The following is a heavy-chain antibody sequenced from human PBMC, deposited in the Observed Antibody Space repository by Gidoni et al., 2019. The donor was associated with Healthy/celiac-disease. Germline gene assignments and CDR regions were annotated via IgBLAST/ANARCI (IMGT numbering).Heavy chain of an antibody. D-gene: IGHD4-17*01. J-gene: IGHJ3*02. CDR3: ARSIYGGNHPTSDAFDI. Sequence: QVQLVESGGGVVQPGRSLRLPCSASGSTFSSYAMHWVRPAPGKGLEWVAVISYDGSNKYYADSVKGRFTISRDNSKNTLYLQMNSLRAEDTAVYYCARSIYGGNHPTSDAFDIWGQGTMVTVSS. V-gene: IGHV3-30-3*01. CDR2: ISYDGSNK. CDR1: GSTFSSYA.